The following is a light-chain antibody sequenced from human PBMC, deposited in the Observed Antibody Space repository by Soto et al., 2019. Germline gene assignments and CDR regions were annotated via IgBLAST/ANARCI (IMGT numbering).Light chain of an antibody. V-gene: IGKV3-11*01. Sequence: EIVLTQSPATLSLSPGERATLSCRASQSVSSSLAWYQQKPGQAPRLLLYDASNRATGIPARFSGSGSGTDFTLTISSLEPEDFAVYYCQQRSNWPPVTFGGGTKVEIK. CDR3: QQRSNWPPVT. CDR2: DAS. CDR1: QSVSSS. J-gene: IGKJ4*01.